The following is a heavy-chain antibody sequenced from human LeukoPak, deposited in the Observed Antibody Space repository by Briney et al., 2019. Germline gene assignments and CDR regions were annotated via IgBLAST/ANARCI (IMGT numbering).Heavy chain of an antibody. V-gene: IGHV3-23*01. J-gene: IGHJ4*02. D-gene: IGHD5-18*01. CDR2: INDDTP. CDR3: ARDSGWIQFHY. CDR1: GFYFNAYS. Sequence: GGSLRLSCTTSGFYFNAYSMSWVRQAPGKGLEWVSAINDDTPYYTDSVKGRFTISRDNSKNTLYLQMSSLRDEDTAVYYCARDSGWIQFHYWGQGTQVTVSS.